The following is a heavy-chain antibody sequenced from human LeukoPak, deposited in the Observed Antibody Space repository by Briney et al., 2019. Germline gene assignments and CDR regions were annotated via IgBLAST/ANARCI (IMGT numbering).Heavy chain of an antibody. CDR1: GFTFSSYG. D-gene: IGHD6-19*01. J-gene: IGHJ4*02. V-gene: IGHV3-33*06. CDR2: IWYDGSNK. CDR3: AKDLYDSSGWYGDYFDY. Sequence: PGRSLRLSCAASGFTFSSYGMHWVRQAPGKGLEWVAVIWYDGSNKYYADSVKGRFTISRDNSKNTLYLQMNSLRAEDTAVYYCAKDLYDSSGWYGDYFDYWGQGTLVTVSS.